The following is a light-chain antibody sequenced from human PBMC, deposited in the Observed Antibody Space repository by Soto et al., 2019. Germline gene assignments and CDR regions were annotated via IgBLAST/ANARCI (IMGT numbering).Light chain of an antibody. CDR1: SSDVGGYNY. CDR3: SSYTSSSTLV. Sequence: QSALTQPASVSGSPGQSITISCTGTSSDVGGYNYVSWYQQHPGKAPKLMIYDVSNRPSGVSNRFSGSKSGNTAYLTISGLQAEDEADYYCSSYTSSSTLVFGEGTKVTVL. J-gene: IGLJ2*01. CDR2: DVS. V-gene: IGLV2-14*01.